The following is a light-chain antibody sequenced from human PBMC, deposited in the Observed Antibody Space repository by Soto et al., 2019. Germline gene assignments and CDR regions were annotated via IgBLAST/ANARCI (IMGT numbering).Light chain of an antibody. Sequence: DIQMTQSPATLSSSLGDRVTITCRASQSISSWLAWYQQKPGQAPKLPIYKASSLDSGVPSRFSGSGSGTEFTLTISSLQPDDFATYYCQQYNSYPWTFGQGTKVDIK. CDR2: KAS. CDR3: QQYNSYPWT. J-gene: IGKJ1*01. CDR1: QSISSW. V-gene: IGKV1-5*03.